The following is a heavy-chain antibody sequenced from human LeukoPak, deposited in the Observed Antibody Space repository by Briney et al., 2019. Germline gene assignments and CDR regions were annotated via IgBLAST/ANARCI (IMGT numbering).Heavy chain of an antibody. D-gene: IGHD5-24*01. Sequence: GESLKISCNGSGYXFSTYWIGWVRQMPGKGLEWMGIIYPADSDTRYSPSFQGQVTISADKSISTAYLQWSSLKASDTAMYYCARVSGDIVGQLQFDYWGQGTLVTVSS. CDR1: GYXFSTYW. V-gene: IGHV5-51*01. J-gene: IGHJ4*02. CDR3: ARVSGDIVGQLQFDY. CDR2: IYPADSDT.